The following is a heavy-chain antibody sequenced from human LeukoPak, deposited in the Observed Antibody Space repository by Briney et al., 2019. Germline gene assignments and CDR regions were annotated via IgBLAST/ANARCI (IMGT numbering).Heavy chain of an antibody. CDR3: ARGRVAARLFYYYYMDV. CDR2: MNPNSGNT. V-gene: IGHV1-8*01. Sequence: GASVKVSCKASGYTFTSYDINWVRQATGQGLEWMGWMNPNSGNTGYAQKFQGRVTMTRNTSISTAYMELSSLRSEDTAVYYRARGRVAARLFYYYYMDVWGKGTTVTVSS. CDR1: GYTFTSYD. D-gene: IGHD6-6*01. J-gene: IGHJ6*03.